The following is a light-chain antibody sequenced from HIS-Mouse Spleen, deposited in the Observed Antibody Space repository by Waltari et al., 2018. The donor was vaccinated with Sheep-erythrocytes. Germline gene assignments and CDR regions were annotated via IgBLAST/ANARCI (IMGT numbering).Light chain of an antibody. V-gene: IGLV3-1*01. Sequence: SYELTQPPSVSVSPGQTASITCSGDKLGDKYACXYQQKPGQSPVLVIYQDSKRPSGIPERFSGSNSGNTATLTISGTQAMDEADYYCQAWDSSTAWNVVFGGGTKLTVL. J-gene: IGLJ2*01. CDR2: QDS. CDR1: KLGDKY. CDR3: QAWDSSTAWNVV.